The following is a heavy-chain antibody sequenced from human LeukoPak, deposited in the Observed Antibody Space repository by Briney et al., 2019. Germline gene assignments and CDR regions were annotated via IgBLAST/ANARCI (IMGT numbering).Heavy chain of an antibody. J-gene: IGHJ4*02. Sequence: GGSLRLSCAASGFTFSSYAMSWVRQAPATGLEWVSAISGSGGSTYYADSVKGRFTISRDNSKNSLYLQMNSLRAEDTAVYYCARDLFLRDYGLTYFDYWGQGTLVTVSS. CDR1: GFTFSSYA. CDR3: ARDLFLRDYGLTYFDY. V-gene: IGHV3-23*01. D-gene: IGHD4-17*01. CDR2: ISGSGGST.